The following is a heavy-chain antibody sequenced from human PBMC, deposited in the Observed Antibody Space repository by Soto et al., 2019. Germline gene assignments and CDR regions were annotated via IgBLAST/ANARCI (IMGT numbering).Heavy chain of an antibody. CDR3: TARVRTTNDY. J-gene: IGHJ4*02. CDR1: GFTFINTW. V-gene: IGHV3-15*07. CDR2: VQTTREGVRT. Sequence: EVQLVESGGGLVKPGESLRLSCAASGFTFINTWMNWVRQAPGKGPEWVGRVQTTREGVRTNYAALATGRFSISRDDSINMVYLQMNSLKIEDTAVYYCTARVRTTNDYWGQGTLVTVSS. D-gene: IGHD1-1*01.